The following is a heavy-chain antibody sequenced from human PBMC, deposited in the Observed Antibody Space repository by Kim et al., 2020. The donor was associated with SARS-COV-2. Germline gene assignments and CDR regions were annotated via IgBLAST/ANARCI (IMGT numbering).Heavy chain of an antibody. J-gene: IGHJ6*02. D-gene: IGHD3-3*01. CDR2: IYSGGST. Sequence: GGSLRLSCAASGFTVSSNYMSWVRQAPGKGLEWVSVIYSGGSTYYADSVKGRFTISRDNSKNTLYLQMNSLRAEDTAVYYCARDRAEITMFGVVIYYGMDVWGQGTTVTVSS. CDR3: ARDRAEITMFGVVIYYGMDV. CDR1: GFTVSSNY. V-gene: IGHV3-66*01.